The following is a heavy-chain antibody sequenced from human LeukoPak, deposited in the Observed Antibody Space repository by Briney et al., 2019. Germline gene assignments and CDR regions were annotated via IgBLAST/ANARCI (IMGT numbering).Heavy chain of an antibody. J-gene: IGHJ4*02. CDR2: INPKSGGT. Sequence: ASVKVSCKASGYTFTNYYIHWVRQAPGQGLEWMGWINPKSGGTRYAQKFQGNVTMTRDTSINTLYMELRSLRSDDTAVYYCARGCDWFGELLCYWGQGTLVTVSS. CDR1: GYTFTNYY. D-gene: IGHD3-10*01. V-gene: IGHV1-2*02. CDR3: ARGCDWFGELLCY.